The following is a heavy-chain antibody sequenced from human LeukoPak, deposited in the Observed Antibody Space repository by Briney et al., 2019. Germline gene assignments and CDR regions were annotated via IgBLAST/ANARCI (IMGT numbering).Heavy chain of an antibody. CDR2: IYYSGST. CDR1: GGSISSYY. Sequence: SETLSLTCTVSGGSISSYYWSWIRQPPGKGLEWIGYIYYSGSTNYNPSLKGRVTISVDTSKNQFSLKLSSVTAADTAVYYCARGPYYYGSGTYYDEGFDSWGQGTLVTVSS. CDR3: ARGPYYYGSGTYYDEGFDS. J-gene: IGHJ4*02. D-gene: IGHD3-10*01. V-gene: IGHV4-59*01.